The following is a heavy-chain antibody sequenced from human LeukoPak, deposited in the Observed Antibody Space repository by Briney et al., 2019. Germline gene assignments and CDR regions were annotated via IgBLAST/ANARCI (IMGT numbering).Heavy chain of an antibody. CDR1: GGSISSYY. CDR2: IYTSGST. CDR3: ARQGRGLYGSSWYDYFDY. V-gene: IGHV4-4*07. J-gene: IGHJ4*02. Sequence: SETLSLTCTVSGGSISSYYWSWIRQPAGKGLEWIGRIYTSGSTNYNPSLKSRVTMSVDTSKNQFSLKLSSVTAADTAVYYCARQGRGLYGSSWYDYFDYWGQGTLVAVSS. D-gene: IGHD6-13*01.